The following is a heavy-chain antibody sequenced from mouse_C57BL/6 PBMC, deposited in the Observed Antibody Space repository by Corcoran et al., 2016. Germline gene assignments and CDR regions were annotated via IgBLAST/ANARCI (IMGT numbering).Heavy chain of an antibody. J-gene: IGHJ1*03. D-gene: IGHD2-2*01. CDR2: INTYSGVP. V-gene: IGHV9-3*01. CDR3: GRRRLDWYVDV. Sequence: QIQLVQSGPELKKPGETVKISCKASGYTFTTYGMSWVKQAPGKGLKWMGWINTYSGVPTYADDFKGRFAFSLETSASTAYLQINNLKNEDTATYFCGRRRLDWYVDVWGTGTTVTVSS. CDR1: GYTFTTYG.